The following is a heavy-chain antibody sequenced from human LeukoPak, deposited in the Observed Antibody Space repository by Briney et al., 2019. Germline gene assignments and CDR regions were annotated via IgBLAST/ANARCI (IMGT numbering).Heavy chain of an antibody. D-gene: IGHD3-10*01. CDR1: GFTFSNYS. CDR3: ARDSYGSGEYYYYYGMDV. Sequence: PGGSLRLSCAASGFTFSNYSMNWVRQAPGKGLEWVSSISSSSSYIYYADSVKGRFTISRDNAKNSLYLQMNSLRAEDTAVYYCARDSYGSGEYYYYYGMDVWGQGTTVTVSS. J-gene: IGHJ6*02. CDR2: ISSSSSYI. V-gene: IGHV3-21*01.